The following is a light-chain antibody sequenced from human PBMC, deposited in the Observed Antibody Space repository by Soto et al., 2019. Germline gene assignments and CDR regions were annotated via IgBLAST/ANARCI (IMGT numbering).Light chain of an antibody. V-gene: IGKV1-17*01. CDR1: QSISSW. J-gene: IGKJ1*01. CDR2: AAS. Sequence: DIQMTLSPSTLSATAGDRVTISCRASQSISSWFSWYQHKPGKAPKRLIYAASSLQSGVPSRFSGSGSGTEFTLTISSLQAEDFATDYCLQHNSYPRTFGQGTKVDIK. CDR3: LQHNSYPRT.